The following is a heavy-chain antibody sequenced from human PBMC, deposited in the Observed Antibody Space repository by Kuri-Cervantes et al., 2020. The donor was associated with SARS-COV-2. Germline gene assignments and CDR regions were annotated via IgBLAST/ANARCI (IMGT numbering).Heavy chain of an antibody. D-gene: IGHD3-3*01. CDR3: AKVRGDYDFWSGYYRPHYYYGMDV. V-gene: IGHV4-61*08. Sequence: GSLRLSCAVSGGSISSGGYSWSWIRQPPGKGLEWIAYIYYSGSTSYNPSLKSRVTISVDTSKNQFSLKLSSVTAADTAVYYCAKVRGDYDFWSGYYRPHYYYGMDVWGQGTTVTVSS. CDR2: IYYSGST. CDR1: GGSISSGGYS. J-gene: IGHJ6*02.